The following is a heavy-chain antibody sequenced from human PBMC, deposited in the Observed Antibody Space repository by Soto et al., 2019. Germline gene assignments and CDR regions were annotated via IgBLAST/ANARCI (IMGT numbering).Heavy chain of an antibody. CDR3: AKDGMRNMVRGVIAH. J-gene: IGHJ4*02. CDR2: ISGNSGSI. Sequence: EVQLVESGGGLVQPGRSLRLSCAASGFTFDDYAMHWVRQAPGKGLEWVSGISGNSGSIGYADSVKGRFTISRDNAKNSLYLQMNSLRAEDTALYYCAKDGMRNMVRGVIAHWGQGTLVTVSS. CDR1: GFTFDDYA. D-gene: IGHD3-10*01. V-gene: IGHV3-9*01.